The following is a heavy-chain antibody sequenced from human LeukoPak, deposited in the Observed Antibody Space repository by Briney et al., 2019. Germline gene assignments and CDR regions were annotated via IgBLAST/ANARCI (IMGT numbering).Heavy chain of an antibody. CDR3: TKDKVSRGYFDF. CDR1: GFTFASYA. V-gene: IGHV3-23*01. CDR2: TSGSGAGT. Sequence: GGSLRLSCAASGFTFASYAMTWVRQAPGKGLEWVSATSGSGAGTYYADSVKGRFSISRDNSENTLYLQMNRLRAEDSAVYYCTKDKVSRGYFDFWGQGILVTVSS. J-gene: IGHJ4*02. D-gene: IGHD1-26*01.